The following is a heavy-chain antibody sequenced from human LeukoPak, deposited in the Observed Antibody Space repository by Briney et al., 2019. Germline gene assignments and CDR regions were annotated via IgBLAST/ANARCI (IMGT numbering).Heavy chain of an antibody. J-gene: IGHJ4*02. D-gene: IGHD5-18*01. CDR2: INPNSGGT. CDR1: GYTFTGYY. Sequence: EASVKVSCKASGYTFTGYYMHWVRQAPGQGLEWMGWINPNSGGTNYAQKFQGWVTMTRDTSISTAYMELSRLRSDDTAVYYCARDGARYGQGFDYWSQGTLVTVSS. CDR3: ARDGARYGQGFDY. V-gene: IGHV1-2*04.